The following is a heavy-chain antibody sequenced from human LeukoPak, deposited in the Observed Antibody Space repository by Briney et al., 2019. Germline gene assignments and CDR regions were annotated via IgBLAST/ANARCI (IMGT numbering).Heavy chain of an antibody. CDR2: ISGSGGTT. D-gene: IGHD2-2*01. V-gene: IGHV3-23*01. Sequence: PGGSLRLSCAASGFTFSSYAMSWVRQAPGKGLEGVSAISGSGGTTNYADSVKGRFTISRDNSKKTLYLQMNSLRAEDTAVYYCAKFASTSCCQSAFDIWGQGTMVTVSS. CDR1: GFTFSSYA. CDR3: AKFASTSCCQSAFDI. J-gene: IGHJ3*02.